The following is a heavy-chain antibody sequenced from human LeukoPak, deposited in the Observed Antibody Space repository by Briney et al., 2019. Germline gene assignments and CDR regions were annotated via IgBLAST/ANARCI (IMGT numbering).Heavy chain of an antibody. J-gene: IGHJ5*02. Sequence: SETLSLTCTVSGGSISSSSYYWGWIRQPPGKGLEWIGSIYYSGSTYYNPSLKSRVTISVDTSKNQFSLKLSSVTAADTAVYYCARQGKRDDFWSGRGWFDPWGQGTLVTVSS. CDR2: IYYSGST. V-gene: IGHV4-39*01. CDR3: ARQGKRDDFWSGRGWFDP. D-gene: IGHD3-3*01. CDR1: GGSISSSSYY.